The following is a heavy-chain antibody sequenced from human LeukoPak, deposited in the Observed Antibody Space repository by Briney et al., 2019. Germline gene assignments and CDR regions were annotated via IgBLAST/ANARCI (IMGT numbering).Heavy chain of an antibody. D-gene: IGHD5-18*01. CDR3: AKEDSYGSAFDY. V-gene: IGHV3-30*18. CDR1: GFTFSSYG. J-gene: IGHJ4*02. CDR2: ISYDGSNK. Sequence: GGSQRLSCAASGFTFSSYGMHWARQAPGKGLEWVADISYDGSNKYYADSVKGRFTISRENSKNTLYLQMNSLRAEDTAVYYCAKEDSYGSAFDYWGQGTLVTVSS.